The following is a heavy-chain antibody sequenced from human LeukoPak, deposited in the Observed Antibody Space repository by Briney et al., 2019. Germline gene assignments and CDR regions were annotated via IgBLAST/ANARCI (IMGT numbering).Heavy chain of an antibody. Sequence: GGSLRLSCAASGFTFSNCWMHWVRRAPGKGLVWVSRIRRDGTIRQYADSVKGRFTISRDNAKNTLYLEMNSLGAEDTAVYYCGRDGHDAAADHWGQGTLVTVSS. CDR1: GFTFSNCW. V-gene: IGHV3-74*03. D-gene: IGHD6-13*01. CDR2: IRRDGTIR. J-gene: IGHJ4*02. CDR3: GRDGHDAAADH.